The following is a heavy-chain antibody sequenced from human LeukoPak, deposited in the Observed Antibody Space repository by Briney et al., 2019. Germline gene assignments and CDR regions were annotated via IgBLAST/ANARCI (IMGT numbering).Heavy chain of an antibody. Sequence: KPGGSLRLSCAASGFTFSGSTMNWVRQAPGKGLEWVSFISTSSSYIYYADSVRGRFTISRDNAKNSLYLQMNSLRAEDTAVYYCARQQWLDGAYYFDYWGQGTLVTVSS. CDR2: ISTSSSYI. CDR1: GFTFSGST. V-gene: IGHV3-21*01. J-gene: IGHJ4*02. CDR3: ARQQWLDGAYYFDY. D-gene: IGHD6-19*01.